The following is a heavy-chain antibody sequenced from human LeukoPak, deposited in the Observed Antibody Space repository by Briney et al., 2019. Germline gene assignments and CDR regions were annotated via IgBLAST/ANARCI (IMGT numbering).Heavy chain of an antibody. V-gene: IGHV1-24*01. CDR2: FDPEDRET. J-gene: IGHJ3*02. D-gene: IGHD3-9*01. CDR3: ATVSLTGTDAFDI. Sequence: ASVKASCKVSGYTLTKLSMHWVRQAPGKGLEWMGGFDPEDRETIYAQKFQGRVTMTEDTSTDTAYMELSSLRSEDTAVYYCATVSLTGTDAFDIWGQGTMVTVSS. CDR1: GYTLTKLS.